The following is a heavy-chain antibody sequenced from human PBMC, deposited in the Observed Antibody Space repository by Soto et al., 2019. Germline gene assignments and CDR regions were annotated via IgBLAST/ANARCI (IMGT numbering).Heavy chain of an antibody. D-gene: IGHD1-26*01. CDR1: GGSVSSGSYY. CDR2: IYYSGST. Sequence: SETLSLTCTVSGGSVSSGSYYWSWIRQPPGKGLEWIGYIYYSGSTNYNPSLKSRVTISVDTSKNQFSLKLSSVTAADTAVYYWAREESSGSYFPSWGLGTLVTVSS. CDR3: AREESSGSYFPS. V-gene: IGHV4-61*01. J-gene: IGHJ4*02.